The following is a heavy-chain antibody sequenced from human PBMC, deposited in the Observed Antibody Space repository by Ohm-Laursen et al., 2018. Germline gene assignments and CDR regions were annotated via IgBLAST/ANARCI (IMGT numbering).Heavy chain of an antibody. J-gene: IGHJ3*02. CDR2: ISSSSSTI. Sequence: SLRLSCAASGFTFSSYSMNWVRQAPGKGLEWVSYISSSSSTIYYADSVKGRFTISRDNAKNSLYLQMNSLRAEDTAVYYCARAWYYYDSSGYHPRGAFDIWGQGTMVTVSS. D-gene: IGHD3-22*01. CDR1: GFTFSSYS. V-gene: IGHV3-48*04. CDR3: ARAWYYYDSSGYHPRGAFDI.